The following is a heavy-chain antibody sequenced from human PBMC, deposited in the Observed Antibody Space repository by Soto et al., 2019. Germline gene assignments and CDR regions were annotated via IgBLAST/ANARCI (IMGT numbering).Heavy chain of an antibody. J-gene: IGHJ4*02. CDR1: GCSISIYY. CDR3: ARQERPRYCSGGNCSGYTFDY. Sequence: PSETLSLTCSVSGCSISIYYRSLIRQPPGKGLEGIGYIYYSGSTNYKPSLKRRVTISVDTSKNQFSLKLSSVTAADTAVYYCARQERPRYCSGGNCSGYTFDYWGQGTLVTVS. V-gene: IGHV4-59*08. D-gene: IGHD2-15*01. CDR2: IYYSGST.